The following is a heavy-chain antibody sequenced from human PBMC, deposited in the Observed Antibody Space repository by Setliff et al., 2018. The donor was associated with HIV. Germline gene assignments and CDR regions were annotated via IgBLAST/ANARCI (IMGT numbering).Heavy chain of an antibody. Sequence: PGGSLRLSCAASGFTFNNYGMHWVRQAPGKGLEWVAVVSYDGTTKHYGDSVKGRFTISRDNSKNTLYLQMNSLRAEDTAVYYCARPGYNFWSGKYFQHWGQGTLVTVSS. J-gene: IGHJ1*01. V-gene: IGHV3-30*03. CDR2: VSYDGTTK. CDR3: ARPGYNFWSGKYFQH. CDR1: GFTFNNYG. D-gene: IGHD3-3*01.